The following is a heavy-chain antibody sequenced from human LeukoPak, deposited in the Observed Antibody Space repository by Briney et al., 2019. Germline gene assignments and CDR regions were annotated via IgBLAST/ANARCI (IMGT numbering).Heavy chain of an antibody. CDR2: IYYSGST. V-gene: IGHV4-59*12. CDR1: GGSISSYY. D-gene: IGHD6-19*01. CDR3: ARSFLGGWYYFDY. Sequence: SETLSLTCTVSGGSISSYYWSWIRQPPGKGLEWIGYIYYSGSTNYNPSLKSRVTILVDTSKNQFSLKLSSVTAADTAVYYCARSFLGGWYYFDYWGQGTLVTVSS. J-gene: IGHJ4*02.